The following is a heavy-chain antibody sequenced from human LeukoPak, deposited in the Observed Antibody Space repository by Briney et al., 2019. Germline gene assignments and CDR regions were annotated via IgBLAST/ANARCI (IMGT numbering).Heavy chain of an antibody. J-gene: IGHJ1*01. D-gene: IGHD2-2*02. CDR3: ARELGAHCSSTSCYREGAEYFQH. Sequence: ASVKVSCKASGYTFTSYGISWVRQAPGQGLEWMGWISAYNGNTNYVQKLQGRVTMTTDTSTSTAYMELRSLRSDDTAVYYCARELGAHCSSTSCYREGAEYFQHWGQGTLVTVSS. CDR1: GYTFTSYG. V-gene: IGHV1-18*01. CDR2: ISAYNGNT.